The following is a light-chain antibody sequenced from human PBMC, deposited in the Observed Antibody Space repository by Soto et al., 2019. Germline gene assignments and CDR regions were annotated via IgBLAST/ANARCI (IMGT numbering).Light chain of an antibody. CDR3: SSHGGSNNFYV. J-gene: IGLJ1*01. CDR1: SSDVGAYNY. V-gene: IGLV2-14*01. Sequence: QSALTQPASVSGSPGQSITISCTGTSSDVGAYNYVSWYQQHPGKAPKLMIYDVSHRPSGVSNRFSGSKSGNTASLTISGLQAEDEADYHCSSHGGSNNFYVFGTGTKVNVL. CDR2: DVS.